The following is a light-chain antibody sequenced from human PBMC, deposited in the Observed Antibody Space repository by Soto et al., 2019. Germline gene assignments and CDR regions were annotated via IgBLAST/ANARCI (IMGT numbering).Light chain of an antibody. CDR3: HQHGSSPYT. CDR2: VAS. J-gene: IGKJ2*01. Sequence: EIVLTQSPGTRSLSPGERATLSCRASQSINWNYLAWYQQKPGQAPRLLIYVASSRATGIPDRFNGSGSGTDYTLTISRLEPEDFAVYYCHQHGSSPYTFGQGTKLEIK. CDR1: QSINWNY. V-gene: IGKV3-20*01.